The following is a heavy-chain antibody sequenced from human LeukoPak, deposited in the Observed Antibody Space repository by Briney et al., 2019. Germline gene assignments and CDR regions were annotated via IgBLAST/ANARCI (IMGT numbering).Heavy chain of an antibody. D-gene: IGHD1-26*01. CDR3: ARPLGWELHLSGPFDY. V-gene: IGHV1-2*02. Sequence: ASVKVSCKASGYTFTGYYMHWVRQAPGQGLEWMGWINPNSGGTNYAQRFQGRVTMTRDTSISTAYMELSRLRSDDTAVYYCARPLGWELHLSGPFDYWGQGTLVTVSS. CDR1: GYTFTGYY. J-gene: IGHJ4*02. CDR2: INPNSGGT.